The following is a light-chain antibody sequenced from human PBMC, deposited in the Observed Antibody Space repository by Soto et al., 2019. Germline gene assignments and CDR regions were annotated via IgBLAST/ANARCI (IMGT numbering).Light chain of an antibody. V-gene: IGLV2-14*01. CDR3: SSYTSSSTWV. J-gene: IGLJ3*02. Sequence: QSALTQPASVCGSPGQSITISCTGTSSDVGGYNYVSWYQQHPGKAPKLMIYDVSNRPSGVSNRFSGSKSGNTASLTISGLQAEDEADYYCSSYTSSSTWVFGGGTKLTV. CDR1: SSDVGGYNY. CDR2: DVS.